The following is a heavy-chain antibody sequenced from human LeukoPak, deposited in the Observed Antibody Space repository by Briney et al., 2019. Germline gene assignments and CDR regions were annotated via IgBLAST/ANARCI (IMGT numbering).Heavy chain of an antibody. CDR2: ISSSTNTI. J-gene: IGHJ3*02. D-gene: IGHD3-10*01. V-gene: IGHV3-11*04. Sequence: GGSLRLSCAASGFTFSDYYMSWIRQAPGKGLEWVSYISSSTNTIYYADSVKGRFTISRDNAKNSLYLQMNSLRAEDTAVYYCARDSRHYYTSGSHAFDIWGQGTMVTVSS. CDR1: GFTFSDYY. CDR3: ARDSRHYYTSGSHAFDI.